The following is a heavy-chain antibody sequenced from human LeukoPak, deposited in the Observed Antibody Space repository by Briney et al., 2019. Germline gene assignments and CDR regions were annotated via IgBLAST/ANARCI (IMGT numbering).Heavy chain of an antibody. V-gene: IGHV4-39*07. CDR3: ARVCATTYYYYYMDV. CDR1: GGSISSSSYY. J-gene: IGHJ6*03. Sequence: SSETLSLTCTVSGGSISSSSYYWGWIRQPPGKGLEWIGSIYYSGSTYYNPSLKSRVTISVDTSKNQFSLKLSSVTAADTAVYYCARVCATTYYYYYMDVWGKGTTVTVSS. CDR2: IYYSGST. D-gene: IGHD5-12*01.